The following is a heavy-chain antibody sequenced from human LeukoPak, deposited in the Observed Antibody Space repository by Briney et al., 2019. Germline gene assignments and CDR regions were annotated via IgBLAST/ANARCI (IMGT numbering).Heavy chain of an antibody. CDR3: AREAGTAMAPFDY. CDR2: INPSGTST. Sequence: ASVTVSYKASGYTFTSYYIHWVRQAPAQGLEWMGIINPSGTSTSYAQKFRGTVTMTRDTSTSTVYMELSSLRSEDTAVYSCAREAGTAMAPFDYWGRGTLVTVSS. D-gene: IGHD5-18*01. V-gene: IGHV1-46*01. CDR1: GYTFTSYY. J-gene: IGHJ4*02.